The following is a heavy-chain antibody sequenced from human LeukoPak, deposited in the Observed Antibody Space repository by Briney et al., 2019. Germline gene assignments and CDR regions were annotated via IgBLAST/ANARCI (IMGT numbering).Heavy chain of an antibody. J-gene: IGHJ4*02. CDR1: GFTVSSSY. D-gene: IGHD2/OR15-2a*01. Sequence: PGGSLRLSCAASGFTVSSSYMSWVRQAPGKGLEWVSVIYSDGDTYYPESVKGRFTISRDISKNTLYLQMSSLRAEDTAVYYCAGDSLSPPQGDSWGQGTLVTVSS. CDR3: AGDSLSPPQGDS. CDR2: IYSDGDT. V-gene: IGHV3-53*01.